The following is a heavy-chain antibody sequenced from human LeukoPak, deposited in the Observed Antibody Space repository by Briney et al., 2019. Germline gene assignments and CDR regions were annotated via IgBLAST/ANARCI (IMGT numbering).Heavy chain of an antibody. CDR3: AKRMGEFDAFDI. CDR2: INWNGGST. V-gene: IGHV3-20*01. Sequence: PGGSLRLSCAASGFTFDDYGMSWVRQAPGKGLEWVSGINWNGGSTGYADSVKGRFTISRDNAKNSLYLQMNSLRAEDTALYHCAKRMGEFDAFDIWGQGTMVTVSS. CDR1: GFTFDDYG. J-gene: IGHJ3*02. D-gene: IGHD3-16*01.